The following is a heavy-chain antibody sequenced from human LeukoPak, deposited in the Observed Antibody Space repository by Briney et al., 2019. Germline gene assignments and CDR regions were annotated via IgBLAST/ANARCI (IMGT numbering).Heavy chain of an antibody. V-gene: IGHV1-69*02. Sequence: SVKVSCKASGGTFSSYTISWVRQAPGQGLEWRGRIIPILGIANYAQKFQGRVTITADKSTSTAYMELSSLRSEDTAVYYCASTLSELPGQDYWGQGTLVTVSS. CDR1: GGTFSSYT. CDR3: ASTLSELPGQDY. CDR2: IIPILGIA. J-gene: IGHJ4*02. D-gene: IGHD1-26*01.